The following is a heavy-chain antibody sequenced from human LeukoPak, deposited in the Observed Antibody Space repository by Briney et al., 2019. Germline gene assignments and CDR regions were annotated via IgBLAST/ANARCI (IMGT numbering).Heavy chain of an antibody. CDR3: ARDGPYSSSWYDDY. CDR2: ISSSSSTI. Sequence: PGGSLRLSCAASGFTFSSYSMNWVRQAPGKGLEWVSYISSSSSTIYYADSVKGRFTISRDNAKKSLYLQMNSLRAEDTAVYYCARDGPYSSSWYDDYWGQGTLVTVSS. CDR1: GFTFSSYS. V-gene: IGHV3-48*04. J-gene: IGHJ4*02. D-gene: IGHD6-13*01.